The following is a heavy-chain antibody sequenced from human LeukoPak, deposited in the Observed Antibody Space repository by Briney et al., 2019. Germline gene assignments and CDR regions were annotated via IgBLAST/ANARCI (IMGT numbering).Heavy chain of an antibody. CDR1: GYSISSGYY. Sequence: SETLSLTCVVSGYSISSGYYWGWIRQPPGKGLEWIGTMYHSGSTYYTPSLRSRVTISIDTSTNEVSLRLTSVAATDTAVYFCARAPRQSSWYDSWGQGTLVIVSS. CDR2: MYHSGST. CDR3: ARAPRQSSWYDS. V-gene: IGHV4-38-2*01. J-gene: IGHJ5*01. D-gene: IGHD6-13*01.